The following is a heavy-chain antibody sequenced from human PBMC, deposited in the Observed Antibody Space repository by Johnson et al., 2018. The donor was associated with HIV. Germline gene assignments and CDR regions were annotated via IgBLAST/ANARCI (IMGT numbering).Heavy chain of an antibody. CDR2: ISYDGSNK. CDR3: ARDGESRQLPLGDAFDV. J-gene: IGHJ3*01. V-gene: IGHV3-30*03. Sequence: QVQLVEFGGGVVQPGRSLRLSCAASGLTLSNYGIHWVRQAPGQGLEWVALISYDGSNKYYADSVKGRFTISRDNSKNTLYLQMSSLRAEDTAMYYCARDGESRQLPLGDAFDVWGQGTMVTVSS. CDR1: GLTLSNYG. D-gene: IGHD2-2*01.